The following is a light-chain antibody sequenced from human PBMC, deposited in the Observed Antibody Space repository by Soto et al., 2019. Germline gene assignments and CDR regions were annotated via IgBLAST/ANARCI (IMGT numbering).Light chain of an antibody. CDR2: AAS. CDR1: QSVSSSH. J-gene: IGKJ2*01. V-gene: IGKV3-20*01. CDR3: QLWGSSPPGYT. Sequence: EIVLTQSPGTLSLSPGERATLSCRASQSVSSSHLAWYQRRPGQAPRLLIYAASTRATGIPDRFSGSGSGTDFTLTISNLEPEDFVVYYCQLWGSSPPGYTFAQGTKLEVK.